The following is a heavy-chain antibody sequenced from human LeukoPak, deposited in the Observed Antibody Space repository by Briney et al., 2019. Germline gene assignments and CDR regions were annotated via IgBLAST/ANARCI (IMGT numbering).Heavy chain of an antibody. CDR3: ARRFLEWSYGYYYMDV. Sequence: SETLSLTCAVYGGSFSGYYWSWIRQPPGKGLEWIGEINHSGSTNYNPSLKSRVTISVDTSKNQFSLKLSSVTAADTAVYYCARRFLEWSYGYYYMDVWGKGTTVTVSS. CDR1: GGSFSGYY. D-gene: IGHD3-3*01. J-gene: IGHJ6*03. V-gene: IGHV4-34*01. CDR2: INHSGST.